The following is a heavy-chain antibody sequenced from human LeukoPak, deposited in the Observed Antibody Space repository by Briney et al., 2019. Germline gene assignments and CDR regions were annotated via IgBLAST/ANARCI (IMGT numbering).Heavy chain of an antibody. CDR1: GYTFTSYG. CDR2: INTYNGNT. D-gene: IGHD3-16*01. V-gene: IGHV1-18*01. Sequence: ASVKVSCKASGYTFTSYGISWVRQAPGQGLEWMGWINTYNGNTNYAQKFQGRVTMTRDTSISTAYMSRLRSDDTAVYYCARGLGTKLHPYYYYYYMDVWGKGTTVTVSS. CDR3: ARGLGTKLHPYYYYYYMDV. J-gene: IGHJ6*03.